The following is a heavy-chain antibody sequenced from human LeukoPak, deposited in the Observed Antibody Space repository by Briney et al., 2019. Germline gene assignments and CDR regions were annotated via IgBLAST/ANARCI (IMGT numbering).Heavy chain of an antibody. CDR3: ARLKSSYGYPYYYYYYMDV. D-gene: IGHD5-18*01. J-gene: IGHJ6*03. V-gene: IGHV1-2*02. Sequence: GASMKVSCKPSGYTFTGYYIQWVRRAPGQGLEWMGWINPQSGGTNYAQKLQGRVTMTTDTSTSTAYMELRSLRSDDTAVYYCARLKSSYGYPYYYYYYMDVWGKGTTVTISS. CDR2: INPQSGGT. CDR1: GYTFTGYY.